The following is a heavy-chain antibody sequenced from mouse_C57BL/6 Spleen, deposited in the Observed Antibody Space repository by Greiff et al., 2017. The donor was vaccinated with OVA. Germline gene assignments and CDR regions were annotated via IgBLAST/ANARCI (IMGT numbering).Heavy chain of an antibody. CDR3: TTVVAKRGYFDY. D-gene: IGHD1-1*01. CDR1: GFNIKDDY. CDR2: IDPENGDT. Sequence: VQLKQSGAELVRPGASVKLSCTASGFNIKDDYMHWVKQRPEQGLEWIGWIDPENGDTEYASKFQGKATITADTSSNTAYLQLSSLTSEDTAVYYCTTVVAKRGYFDYWGQGTTLTVSS. V-gene: IGHV14-4*01. J-gene: IGHJ2*01.